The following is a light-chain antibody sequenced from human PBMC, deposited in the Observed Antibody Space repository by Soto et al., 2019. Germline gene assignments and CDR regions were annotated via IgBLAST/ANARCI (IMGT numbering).Light chain of an antibody. J-gene: IGKJ4*01. CDR2: GAS. V-gene: IGKV3-15*01. CDR3: QEYNHWHPIT. Sequence: EIEMTQSPATLSLAPGERVTLSCRASESVSTNLAWYQQKAGQAPRLLIYGASTRATGIPARFSGSGSGTDFTLTISSLQSEDLAVYYCQEYNHWHPITFGGGTKVDIK. CDR1: ESVSTN.